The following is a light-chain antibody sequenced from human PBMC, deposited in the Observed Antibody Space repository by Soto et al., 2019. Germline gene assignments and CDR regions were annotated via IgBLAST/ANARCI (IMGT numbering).Light chain of an antibody. V-gene: IGLV2-23*02. Sequence: QSALTQPASVSGSPGQSITISCSGTTSDVAYYDLVSWYQQHPGRAPKLLIYEVDKRPSGISVRFSGSKSGATASLTISGLLPEDEAVYFCGTYEGHVPKFGGGPK. CDR1: TSDVAYYDL. CDR2: EVD. CDR3: GTYEGHVPK. J-gene: IGLJ2*01.